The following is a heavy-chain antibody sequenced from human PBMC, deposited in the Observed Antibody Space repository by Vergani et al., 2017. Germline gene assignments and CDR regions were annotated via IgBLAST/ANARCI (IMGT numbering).Heavy chain of an antibody. D-gene: IGHD3-22*01. V-gene: IGHV4-31*11. CDR1: GGSISSGGYY. CDR3: ARHWGQWLLGY. Sequence: QVQLQESGPGLVKPSQTLSLTCAVSGGSISSGGYYWTWIRQHPGKGLEWIGCIYNSGSTHYNPSLKSRVTVSGDTSKNQFSLKLSSVTVADTAVYYCARHWGQWLLGYWGQGTLVTVSS. J-gene: IGHJ4*02. CDR2: IYNSGST.